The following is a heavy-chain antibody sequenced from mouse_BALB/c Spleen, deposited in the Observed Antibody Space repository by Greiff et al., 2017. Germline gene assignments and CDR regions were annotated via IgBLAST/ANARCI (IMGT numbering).Heavy chain of an antibody. J-gene: IGHJ4*01. Sequence: VKLMESGPGLVAPSQSLSITCTVSGFSLTSYGVHWVRQPPGKGLEWLGVIWAGGSTNYNSALMSRLSISKDNSKSQVFLKMNSLQTDDTARYYCARGGVVAHYYAMDYWGQGTSVTVSS. CDR2: IWAGGST. V-gene: IGHV2-9*02. D-gene: IGHD1-1*01. CDR1: GFSLTSYG. CDR3: ARGGVVAHYYAMDY.